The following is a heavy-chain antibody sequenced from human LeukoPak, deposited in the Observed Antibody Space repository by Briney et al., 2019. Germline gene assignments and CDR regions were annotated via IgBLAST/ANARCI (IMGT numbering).Heavy chain of an antibody. D-gene: IGHD3-3*01. V-gene: IGHV4-39*01. Sequence: SETLSLTCTVSGGSISSGGYYWSWIRQHPGKGLEWIGYIYYSGSTYYNPSLKSRVTISVDTSKNQFSLKLSSVTAADTAVYYCARLPTYYDFWSGYHSSSFDYWGQGTLVTVSS. J-gene: IGHJ4*02. CDR2: IYYSGST. CDR1: GGSISSGGYY. CDR3: ARLPTYYDFWSGYHSSSFDY.